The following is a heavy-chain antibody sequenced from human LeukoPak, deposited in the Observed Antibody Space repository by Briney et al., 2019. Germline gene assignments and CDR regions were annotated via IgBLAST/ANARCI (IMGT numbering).Heavy chain of an antibody. J-gene: IGHJ6*03. CDR2: ISAYNGNT. D-gene: IGHD6-19*01. V-gene: IGHV1-18*01. Sequence: ASVKVSCKASGYTFTSYGISWVRQAPGQGLEWMGWISAYNGNTNYAQNLQGRVTMTTDTSTSTAYMELRSLRSDDTAVYYCARGPGIAVADYYYYMDVWGKGTTVTVSS. CDR3: ARGPGIAVADYYYYMDV. CDR1: GYTFTSYG.